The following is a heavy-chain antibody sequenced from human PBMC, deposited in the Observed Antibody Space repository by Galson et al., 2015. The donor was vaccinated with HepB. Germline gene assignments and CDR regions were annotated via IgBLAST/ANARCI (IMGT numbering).Heavy chain of an antibody. CDR1: GFTVSSNY. Sequence: SLRLSCAASGFTVSSNYMSWVRQAPGKGLEWVSVIYSGGSTYYADSVKGRFTISRDNSKNTLYLQMNSLRAEDTAVYYCARETRYYYYYMDVWGKGTTVTVSS. V-gene: IGHV3-66*01. J-gene: IGHJ6*03. CDR3: ARETRYYYYYMDV. CDR2: IYSGGST.